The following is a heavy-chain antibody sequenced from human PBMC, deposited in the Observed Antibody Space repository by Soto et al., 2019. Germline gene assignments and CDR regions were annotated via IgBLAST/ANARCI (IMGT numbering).Heavy chain of an antibody. D-gene: IGHD3-3*01. J-gene: IGHJ6*02. Sequence: ASVKVSCKASGYTFTSYAMHWVRQAPGQRLERMGWINAGNGNTKYSQKFQGRVTITRDTSASTAYMELSSLRSEDTAVYYCARDSGMEWPRYGMDVWGQGTTVTVSS. CDR2: INAGNGNT. V-gene: IGHV1-3*01. CDR1: GYTFTSYA. CDR3: ARDSGMEWPRYGMDV.